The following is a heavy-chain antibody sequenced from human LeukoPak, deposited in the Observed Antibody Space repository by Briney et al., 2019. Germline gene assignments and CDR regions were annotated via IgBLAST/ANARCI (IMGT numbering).Heavy chain of an antibody. J-gene: IGHJ4*02. CDR3: GRAPLYGSGSDY. CDR1: GYTFTGYY. V-gene: IGHV1-2*02. Sequence: ASVKVSCKASGYTFTGYYMHWVRQAPGQGLEWMGWINPNSGGTNYAQKFQGRVTMTRDTSISTAYMDLSGLRSDDTAIYYCGRAPLYGSGSDYWGQGTLVTVSS. CDR2: INPNSGGT. D-gene: IGHD3-10*01.